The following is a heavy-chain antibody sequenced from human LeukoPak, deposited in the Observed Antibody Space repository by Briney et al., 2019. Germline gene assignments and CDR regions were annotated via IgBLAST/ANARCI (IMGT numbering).Heavy chain of an antibody. CDR1: GFSFRNYG. CDR2: IRDDGDDQ. D-gene: IGHD6-13*01. J-gene: IGHJ3*02. V-gene: IGHV3-30*02. Sequence: GGSLRLSRAASGFSFRNYGMYWVRPAPGKGLEWVSFIRDDGDDQYYADSVKGRFTISRDNAKNSLYLQMNSLRAEDTAIYYCARDNLAGAGDDNFDIWGQGTMVTVSS. CDR3: ARDNLAGAGDDNFDI.